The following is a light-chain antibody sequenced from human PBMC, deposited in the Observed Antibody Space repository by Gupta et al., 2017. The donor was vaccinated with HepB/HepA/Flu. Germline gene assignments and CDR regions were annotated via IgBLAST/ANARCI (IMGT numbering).Light chain of an antibody. CDR3: AGWDDSLNGPV. Sequence: QSVLTQPPSASGTPGQRVTISCSGSSSNIGTNTANWYQQLPGAAPKVLIYSNDQRPSGVPDRFSGSKSGTSASLAISGLQSEDEADYYCAGWDDSLNGPVFGGGTKLTVL. V-gene: IGLV1-44*01. CDR2: SND. CDR1: SSNIGTNT. J-gene: IGLJ3*02.